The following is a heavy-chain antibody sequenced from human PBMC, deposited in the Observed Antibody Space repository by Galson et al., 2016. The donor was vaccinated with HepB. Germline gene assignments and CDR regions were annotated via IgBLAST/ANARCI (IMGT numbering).Heavy chain of an antibody. CDR3: ARVPLLFVDAVGYDAFDI. D-gene: IGHD3-22*01. V-gene: IGHV6-1*01. CDR2: TYYRSKWHN. CDR1: GDSVSSDSAT. Sequence: CAISGDSVSSDSATWNWIRQSPSRGLEWLGRTYYRSKWHNDYALSVKSQISINADTSKNQISLLLNSVSPEDTAVYYCARVPLLFVDAVGYDAFDIWGQGTLVTVSS. J-gene: IGHJ3*02.